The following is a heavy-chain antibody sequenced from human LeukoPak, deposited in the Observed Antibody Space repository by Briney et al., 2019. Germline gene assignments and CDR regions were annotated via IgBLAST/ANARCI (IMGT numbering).Heavy chain of an antibody. D-gene: IGHD4-23*01. Sequence: GRSLRLSCAASGFTFSSYAMHWVRQAPGKGLEWVAVISYDGSNKYYADSVKGRFTISRDNSKNTLYLQMNSLRAEDTAVYYCASPMAHYGGKPPNAFDIWGQGTMVTVSS. CDR3: ASPMAHYGGKPPNAFDI. CDR2: ISYDGSNK. J-gene: IGHJ3*02. CDR1: GFTFSSYA. V-gene: IGHV3-30-3*01.